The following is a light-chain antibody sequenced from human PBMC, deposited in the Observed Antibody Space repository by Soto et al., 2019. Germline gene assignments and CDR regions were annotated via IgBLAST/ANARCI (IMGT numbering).Light chain of an antibody. J-gene: IGKJ2*01. CDR2: AAS. CDR3: QQSNSFPHT. CDR1: QGISNW. Sequence: DIQMTQSPSSVSASVGDRVTITCRASQGISNWLAWYQQKPGQAPKLLIYAASSLHSGVPSRFSGSGSGKDFTLTISSLQPEDFATYFCQQSNSFPHTFGWGTKLEI. V-gene: IGKV1-12*01.